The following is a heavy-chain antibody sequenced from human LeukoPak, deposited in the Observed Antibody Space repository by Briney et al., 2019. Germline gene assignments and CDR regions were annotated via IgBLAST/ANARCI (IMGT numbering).Heavy chain of an antibody. V-gene: IGHV3-23*01. CDR3: AKGRRWLQVVWWYFDL. D-gene: IGHD5-24*01. CDR2: INGGGDFT. Sequence: GGTLRLSCAASGFTFRSFAMNWVRQAPGKGLECVSAINGGGDFTKYADSVMGRFTISRDNSKNTLFLQMNSLRAEDTAIYYCAKGRRWLQVVWWYFDLWGRGTLVTVSS. J-gene: IGHJ2*01. CDR1: GFTFRSFA.